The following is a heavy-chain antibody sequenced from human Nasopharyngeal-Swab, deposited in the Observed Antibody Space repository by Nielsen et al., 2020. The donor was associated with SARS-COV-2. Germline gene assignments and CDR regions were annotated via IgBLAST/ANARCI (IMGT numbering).Heavy chain of an antibody. Sequence: SETLSLTCAVYGGSFSGYYWSWIRQPPGKGLEWIGEINHSGSTNYNPSLKSRVTISVDTSKNQFSLKLSSVTAADTAVHYCARGAPLRDFDYWGQGTLVTVSS. D-gene: IGHD5-12*01. V-gene: IGHV4-34*01. CDR1: GGSFSGYY. CDR2: INHSGST. CDR3: ARGAPLRDFDY. J-gene: IGHJ4*02.